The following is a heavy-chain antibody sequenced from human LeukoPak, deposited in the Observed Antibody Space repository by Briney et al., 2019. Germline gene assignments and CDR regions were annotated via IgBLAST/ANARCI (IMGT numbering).Heavy chain of an antibody. CDR1: GFTFSTYG. CDR3: AKGLQQYRTFDALDI. V-gene: IGHV3-30*18. Sequence: PGGSLRLSCAASGFTFSTYGMHWVRQAPGKGLEWVALISYDGGKEYYADSVKGRFTISRDNSKDTLYLQMNSLIPDDTAVYYCAKGLQQYRTFDALDIWGQGTMVTVSS. D-gene: IGHD1-1*01. CDR2: ISYDGGKE. J-gene: IGHJ3*02.